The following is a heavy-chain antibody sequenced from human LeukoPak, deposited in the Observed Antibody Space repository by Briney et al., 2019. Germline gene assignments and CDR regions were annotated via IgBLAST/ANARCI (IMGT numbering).Heavy chain of an antibody. CDR1: GGSFSGYY. J-gene: IGHJ4*02. D-gene: IGHD5-18*01. V-gene: IGHV4-34*01. CDR2: INHSGST. Sequence: TSETLPLTCAVYGGSFSGYYWSWIRQPPGKGLEWIGEINHSGSTNYNPSLKSRVTISVDTSKNQFSLKLSSVTAADTAVYYCARGRGYSYGRVLNDYWGQGTLVTVSS. CDR3: ARGRGYSYGRVLNDY.